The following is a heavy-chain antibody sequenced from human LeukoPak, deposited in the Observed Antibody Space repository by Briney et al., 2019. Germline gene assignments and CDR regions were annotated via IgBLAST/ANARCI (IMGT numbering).Heavy chain of an antibody. D-gene: IGHD6-19*01. Sequence: PGGSLRLSCAASGFTFSTYSMNWVRQAPGKGLEWISYIHSSTNTIYYADSVKGRFTISRDNAKGSLYLQMNSLTDEDTAVYYCARGAGPFDCWGQGTLVTVSS. J-gene: IGHJ4*02. CDR1: GFTFSTYS. CDR2: IHSSTNTI. V-gene: IGHV3-48*02. CDR3: ARGAGPFDC.